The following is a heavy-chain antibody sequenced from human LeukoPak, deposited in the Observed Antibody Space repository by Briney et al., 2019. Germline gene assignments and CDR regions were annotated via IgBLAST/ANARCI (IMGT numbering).Heavy chain of an antibody. D-gene: IGHD3-10*01. CDR2: ISESGGST. CDR3: AKGSF. V-gene: IGHV3-23*01. J-gene: IGHJ4*02. CDR1: GFTFSTSA. Sequence: GGSLRLSCVVSGFTFSTSAMSWVRQAPGKGLEWVSGISESGGSTYYADSVKGRFTSSRDNSKNTLYLQMNNRRAEDTAAYYCAKGSFWGQGTLVTVSS.